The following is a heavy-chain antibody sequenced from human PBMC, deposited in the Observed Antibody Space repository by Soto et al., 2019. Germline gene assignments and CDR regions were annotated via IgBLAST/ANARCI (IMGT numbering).Heavy chain of an antibody. CDR1: GYTFTSYG. J-gene: IGHJ4*02. CDR3: VRDCSSTSCPSPESFDY. V-gene: IGHV1-18*01. CDR2: ISAYNGNT. D-gene: IGHD2-2*01. Sequence: ASVKVSCKASGYTFTSYGISWVRQAPGQGLEWMGWISAYNGNTNYAQKLQGRVTMTTDTSTSTAYMELRSLRSDDTAVYYCVRDCSSTSCPSPESFDYWGQGTLVTVSS.